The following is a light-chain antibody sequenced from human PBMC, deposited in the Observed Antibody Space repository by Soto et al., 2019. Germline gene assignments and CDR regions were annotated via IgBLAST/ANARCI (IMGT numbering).Light chain of an antibody. V-gene: IGKV3-20*01. CDR2: GAS. CDR1: QSLSSNF. Sequence: EIVLTQSPGTLSLSPGERATLSCRASQSLSSNFLAWYQQQPGQAPRLLIFGASSRATGIPDRFSGSGSGTDFTLTISRLEPEDFAVYYCQQYGSSPPLTFGXGTKXXX. CDR3: QQYGSSPPLT. J-gene: IGKJ4*01.